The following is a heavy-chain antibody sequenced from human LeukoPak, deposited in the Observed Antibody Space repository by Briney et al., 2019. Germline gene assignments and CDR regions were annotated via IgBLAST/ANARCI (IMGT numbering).Heavy chain of an antibody. D-gene: IGHD5-18*01. CDR1: GYTFTSCY. Sequence: GASVKVSCKASGYTFTSCYMHWVRQAPGQGLEWMGIINPSGGSTSYAQKFQGRVTMTRDMSTSTVYMGLSSLRSEDTAVYYCARARSYGYYFDYWGQGTLVTVSS. CDR2: INPSGGST. CDR3: ARARSYGYYFDY. V-gene: IGHV1-46*01. J-gene: IGHJ4*02.